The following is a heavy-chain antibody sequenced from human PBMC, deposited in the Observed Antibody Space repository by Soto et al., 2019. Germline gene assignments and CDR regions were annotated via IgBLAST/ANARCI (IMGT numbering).Heavy chain of an antibody. Sequence: SETLSLTCAVYGGSFSGYYWSWIRQPPGKGLEWIGEINHSGSTNYNPSLKSRVTISVDTSKNQFSLKLSSVTAADTAVYYCAREYYYGSGSKIYYYYCGMDVWGQGTTVTVSS. V-gene: IGHV4-34*01. CDR2: INHSGST. CDR3: AREYYYGSGSKIYYYYCGMDV. CDR1: GGSFSGYY. D-gene: IGHD3-10*01. J-gene: IGHJ6*02.